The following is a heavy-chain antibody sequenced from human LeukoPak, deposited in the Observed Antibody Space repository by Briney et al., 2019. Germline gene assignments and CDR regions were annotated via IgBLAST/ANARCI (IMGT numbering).Heavy chain of an antibody. CDR3: ARGRSGIAVAGPGRYFDY. J-gene: IGHJ4*02. CDR1: GGSISSYY. V-gene: IGHV4-59*01. D-gene: IGHD6-19*01. Sequence: SETLSLTCTVSGGSISSYYWSWIRQPPGKGLEWIGYIYYSGSTNYNPSLKSRVTISVDTSKNQFSLKLSSVTAADTAVYYCARGRSGIAVAGPGRYFDYWGQGTLVTVSS. CDR2: IYYSGST.